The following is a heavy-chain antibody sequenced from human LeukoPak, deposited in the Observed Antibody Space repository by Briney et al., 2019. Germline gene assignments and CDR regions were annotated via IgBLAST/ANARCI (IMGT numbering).Heavy chain of an antibody. J-gene: IGHJ3*02. Sequence: PSETLSLTCAVYGGSFSGYSWTWIRQAPGKGLEWVSSISSSSSYIYYADSVKGRFTISRDNSKNTLYLQMNSLRAEDTAVYYCAKDNGVDTAMVYLFWESAFDIWGQGTMVTVSS. CDR1: GGSFSGYS. CDR3: AKDNGVDTAMVYLFWESAFDI. CDR2: ISSSSSYI. D-gene: IGHD5-18*01. V-gene: IGHV3-21*04.